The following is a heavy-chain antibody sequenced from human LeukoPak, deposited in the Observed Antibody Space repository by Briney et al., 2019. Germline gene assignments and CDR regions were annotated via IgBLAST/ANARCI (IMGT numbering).Heavy chain of an antibody. CDR2: FDPEDGET. J-gene: IGHJ3*02. V-gene: IGHV1-24*01. D-gene: IGHD3-22*01. CDR3: ALLYYYDSSGYYNDAFDI. CDR1: GYTLTELS. Sequence: ASVKVSCKVSGYTLTELSMHWVRQAPGKGLEWMGGFDPEDGETIYAQKFQGRVTMTEDTSTDTAYMELSSLRSEDTAVYYCALLYYYDSSGYYNDAFDIWGQGTMVTVSS.